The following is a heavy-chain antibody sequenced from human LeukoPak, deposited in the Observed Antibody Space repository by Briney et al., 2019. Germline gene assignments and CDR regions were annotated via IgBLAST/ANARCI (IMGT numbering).Heavy chain of an antibody. Sequence: ASEKVSCKASGYTFTGYYMHWVRQAPGQGLEWMGWINPNSGGTNYAQKFQGRVTMTRDTSISTAYMELSRLRSDDTAVYYCARGYYYDSSGYYYGMDVWGQGTTVTVSS. J-gene: IGHJ6*02. V-gene: IGHV1-2*02. CDR2: INPNSGGT. D-gene: IGHD3-22*01. CDR3: ARGYYYDSSGYYYGMDV. CDR1: GYTFTGYY.